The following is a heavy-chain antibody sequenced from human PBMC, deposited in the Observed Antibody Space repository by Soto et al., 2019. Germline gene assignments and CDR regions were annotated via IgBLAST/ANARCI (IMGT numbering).Heavy chain of an antibody. Sequence: EVPLLQSGGGLGQPGGSLTLSCAASGFTFDNFAMTWVRQAPGKGLEWVSSVSSGGDNTWYADSVKGRFTIARDNPKNTRDLHMNILSAADTAVNDGAKGQLPHRNYGGGDGLDFGGQGARVTVTS. CDR3: AKGQLPHRNYGGGDGLDF. CDR2: VSSGGDNT. D-gene: IGHD4-4*01. V-gene: IGHV3-23*01. CDR1: GFTFDNFA. J-gene: IGHJ4*02.